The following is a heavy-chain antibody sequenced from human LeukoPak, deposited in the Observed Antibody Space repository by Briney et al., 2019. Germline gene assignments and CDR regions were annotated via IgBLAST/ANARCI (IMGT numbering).Heavy chain of an antibody. V-gene: IGHV4-4*02. Sequence: PSETLSLTCAVSGASITSSHWWSWARQPPGEGLEWIGTMYYSATPYYNSSLKSRVTISVDTSKNRISLKLTSATAADTAVYYCVAATTYFDYWGQGTLVTVSS. CDR1: GASITSSHW. CDR3: VAATTYFDY. CDR2: MYYSATP. J-gene: IGHJ4*02. D-gene: IGHD5-24*01.